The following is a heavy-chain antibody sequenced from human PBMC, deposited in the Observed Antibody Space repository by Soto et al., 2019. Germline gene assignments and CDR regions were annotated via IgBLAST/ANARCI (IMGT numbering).Heavy chain of an antibody. Sequence: SETLSLTCTVSGGSIRSYYWSWIRQPPGKGLEWIGYIYYSGSTNYNPSLKSRVTISVDTSKNQFSLKLSFVTAADTAVYYCARQGGVVPALSYGYWGQGTLVTVSS. CDR1: GGSIRSYY. J-gene: IGHJ4*02. D-gene: IGHD2-2*01. CDR3: ARQGGVVPALSYGY. CDR2: IYYSGST. V-gene: IGHV4-59*08.